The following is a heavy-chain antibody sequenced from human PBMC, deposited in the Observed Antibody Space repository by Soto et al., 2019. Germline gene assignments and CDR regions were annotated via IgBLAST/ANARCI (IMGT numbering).Heavy chain of an antibody. CDR3: ARDGYGSPSTIFGVVRGYYSRIDV. Sequence: QVQLVESGGGVVQPGRSLRLSCAASGFTFSSYALHWVRQAPGKGLVWVAVISYDGSNKYYADSVKGRCTISRDNSKNTLYLQMNSLRAEDTAVYYGARDGYGSPSTIFGVVRGYYSRIDVRGQGTTGTGFS. V-gene: IGHV3-30-3*01. D-gene: IGHD3-3*01. J-gene: IGHJ6*02. CDR2: ISYDGSNK. CDR1: GFTFSSYA.